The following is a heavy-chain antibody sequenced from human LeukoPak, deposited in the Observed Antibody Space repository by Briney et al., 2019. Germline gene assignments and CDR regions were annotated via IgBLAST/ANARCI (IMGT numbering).Heavy chain of an antibody. CDR2: ITTTSTYR. D-gene: IGHD5/OR15-5a*01. CDR1: GFTFSTYN. V-gene: IGHV3-21*01. CDR3: AKDYSVSNWCFDL. J-gene: IGHJ2*01. Sequence: GGSLRLSCAASGFTFSTYNMNWVRQAPGQGLEWVSSITTTSTYRYYADSVKDRFSISRDNAKNSLYLQMNSLRAEDTAVYYCAKDYSVSNWCFDLWGRGTLVTVSS.